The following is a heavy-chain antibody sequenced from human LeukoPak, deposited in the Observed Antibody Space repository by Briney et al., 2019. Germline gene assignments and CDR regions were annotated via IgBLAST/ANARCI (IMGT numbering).Heavy chain of an antibody. Sequence: GGSLRLSCAASGFTFRSYAMNWVRQAPGKGLEWVSVIYPNGDAYYADSLKGRFTISRDTSKNTMYLQMNSLSAEDTAVYYCASAYYGDYGGYWGQGTLVTVSS. CDR1: GFTFRSYA. CDR3: ASAYYGDYGGY. D-gene: IGHD4-17*01. CDR2: IYPNGDA. V-gene: IGHV3-66*01. J-gene: IGHJ4*02.